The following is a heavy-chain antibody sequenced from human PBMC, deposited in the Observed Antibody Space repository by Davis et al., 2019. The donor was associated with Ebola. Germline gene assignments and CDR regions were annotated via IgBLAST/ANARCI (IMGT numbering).Heavy chain of an antibody. J-gene: IGHJ4*02. V-gene: IGHV3-30-3*01. CDR3: AREDSVFDY. CDR1: GFTFSSYA. Sequence: GESLKISCAASGFTFSSYAMHWVRQAPGKGLEWVAVISYDGSNKYYADSVKGRFTISRDNSKNTLYLQMNSLRAEDTAVYYCAREDSVFDYWGQGTLVTVSS. CDR2: ISYDGSNK.